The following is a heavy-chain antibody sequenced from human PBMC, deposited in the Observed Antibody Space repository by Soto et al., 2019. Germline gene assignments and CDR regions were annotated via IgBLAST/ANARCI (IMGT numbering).Heavy chain of an antibody. D-gene: IGHD4-17*01. J-gene: IGHJ6*03. CDR3: AREGLDYGDYYYYYMDV. CDR1: GYTFTGYY. Sequence: ASVKVSCKASGYTFTGYYMHWVRQAPGQGLEWMGWINPNSGGTNYAQKFQGWVTMTRDTSISTAYMELSRLRSDDTAVYYCAREGLDYGDYYYYYMDVWGKGTTVTVSS. CDR2: INPNSGGT. V-gene: IGHV1-2*04.